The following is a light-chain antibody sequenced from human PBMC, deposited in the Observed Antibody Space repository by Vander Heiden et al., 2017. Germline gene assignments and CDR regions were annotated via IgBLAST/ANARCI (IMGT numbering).Light chain of an antibody. CDR2: GAS. CDR3: QQYSNWPHT. V-gene: IGKV3-15*01. J-gene: IGKJ2*01. Sequence: EIVMPQSPATLSVSPGERATLSCRASQSVSSKLVWYQHKPGQAPRLLIDGASTRATGIPARFSASGSGTEFTLSISSLQSEDFAVYYCQQYSNWPHTLGQGTTLEIK. CDR1: QSVSSK.